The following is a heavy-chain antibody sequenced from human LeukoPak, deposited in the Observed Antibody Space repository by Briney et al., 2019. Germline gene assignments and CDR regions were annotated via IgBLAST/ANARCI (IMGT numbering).Heavy chain of an antibody. CDR2: IYYSGST. D-gene: IGHD3-22*01. V-gene: IGHV4-59*01. CDR1: GGSISSYY. J-gene: IGHJ4*02. CDR3: ARGPNYYDSSGSGY. Sequence: SETLSLTCTVSGGSISSYYWSWIRQPPGKGLEWIGYIYYSGSTNYNPSLKSRVTISVDTSKNQFSLKLSSVTAADTAVYYCARGPNYYDSSGSGYWGQGTLVTVSS.